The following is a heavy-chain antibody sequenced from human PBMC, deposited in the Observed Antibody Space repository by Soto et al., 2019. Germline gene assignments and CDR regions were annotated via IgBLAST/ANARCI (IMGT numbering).Heavy chain of an antibody. V-gene: IGHV3-21*01. CDR2: ISSSSSYI. CDR1: GFTFSSYS. CDR3: ARDHFAYGENLMVAFDI. D-gene: IGHD2-8*01. Sequence: GGSLRLSCAASGFTFSSYSMNWVRQAPGKGLEWVSSISSSSSYIYYADSVKGRFTISRDNAKNSLYLQMNSLRAEDTAVYYCARDHFAYGENLMVAFDIWGQGTMVTVSS. J-gene: IGHJ3*02.